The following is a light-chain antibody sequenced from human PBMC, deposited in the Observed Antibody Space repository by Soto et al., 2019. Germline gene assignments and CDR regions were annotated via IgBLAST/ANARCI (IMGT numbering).Light chain of an antibody. J-gene: IGLJ2*01. V-gene: IGLV2-23*01. CDR3: CAYVPATTNVV. CDR2: EGM. Sequence: QSALTQPASVSGSPGQSITISCTGTSSDVGSYNLVSWYQHHPGKAPKLIIYEGMKRPSGVSDRFSGSQSGNTASLAISGLEVEDEADYYGCAYVPATTNVVFGGGTKLTVL. CDR1: SSDVGSYNL.